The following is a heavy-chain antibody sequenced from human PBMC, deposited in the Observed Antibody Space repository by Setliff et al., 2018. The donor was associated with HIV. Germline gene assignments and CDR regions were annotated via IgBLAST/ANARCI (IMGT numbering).Heavy chain of an antibody. CDR3: ARRTGYAFDI. J-gene: IGHJ3*02. CDR1: GGSFSGYY. CDR2: IIHRGST. V-gene: IGHV4-34*12. Sequence: PSETLSLTCAVYGGSFSGYYWSWIRQPPGKGLEWIGEIIHRGSTNYNPSLKSRVTISVDTSKNQFSLKLSSVTAADTAVYYCARRTGYAFDIWGQGTMVT.